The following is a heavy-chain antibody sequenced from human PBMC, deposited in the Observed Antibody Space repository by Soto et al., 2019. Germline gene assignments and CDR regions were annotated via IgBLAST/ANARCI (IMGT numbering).Heavy chain of an antibody. CDR1: GFTFSSYW. CDR3: ARDRNYVYYYYYYYMDV. D-gene: IGHD1-7*01. CDR2: IKQDGSEK. V-gene: IGHV3-7*01. J-gene: IGHJ6*03. Sequence: GGSLRLSCAASGFTFSSYWMSWVRQAPGKGLEWVANIKQDGSEKYYVDFVKGRFTISRDNAKNSLYLQMNSLRAEDTAVYYCARDRNYVYYYYYYYMDVWGKGTTVTVSS.